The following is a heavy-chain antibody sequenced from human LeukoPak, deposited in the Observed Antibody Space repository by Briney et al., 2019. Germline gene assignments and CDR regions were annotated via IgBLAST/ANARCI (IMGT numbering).Heavy chain of an antibody. V-gene: IGHV4-39*07. Sequence: SETLSLTCTVSGDSISSSRYYWGWIRQPPGKGLEWIGSIYYSGSTYYNPSLKSRVTISVDTSKNQFSLKLSSVTAADTAVYYCARDYQGGYGDKTVDYWGQGTLVTVSS. J-gene: IGHJ4*02. CDR1: GDSISSSRYY. D-gene: IGHD5-18*01. CDR2: IYYSGST. CDR3: ARDYQGGYGDKTVDY.